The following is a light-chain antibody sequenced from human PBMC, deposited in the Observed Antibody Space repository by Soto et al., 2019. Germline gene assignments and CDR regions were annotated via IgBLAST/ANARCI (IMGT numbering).Light chain of an antibody. CDR2: GNS. V-gene: IGLV1-40*01. CDR1: SSNIGAGYD. J-gene: IGLJ2*01. Sequence: QSVLTQPPSVSGAPGQRVTISCTGSSSNIGAGYDVHWYQQLPGPAPKLLIYGNSNRPSGVPDRFSGSKSGTSASLAITGLQADDEADYYCQSYDSSLSGPVFGGGTKVTVL. CDR3: QSYDSSLSGPV.